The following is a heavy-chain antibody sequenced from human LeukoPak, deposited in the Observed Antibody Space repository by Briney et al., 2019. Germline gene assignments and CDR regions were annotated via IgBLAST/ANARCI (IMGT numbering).Heavy chain of an antibody. CDR3: ARGQGGSGSSFDY. D-gene: IGHD6-19*01. V-gene: IGHV3-20*04. J-gene: IGHJ4*02. Sequence: GGSLRLSCTASGFTFNNYGMSWVRQAPGKGLEWVSGINWNAVRVGYADSVKGRFTISRDNAKNSLYLQMNSLRAEDTAVYYCARGQGGSGSSFDYWGQGTLVTVSS. CDR1: GFTFNNYG. CDR2: INWNAVRV.